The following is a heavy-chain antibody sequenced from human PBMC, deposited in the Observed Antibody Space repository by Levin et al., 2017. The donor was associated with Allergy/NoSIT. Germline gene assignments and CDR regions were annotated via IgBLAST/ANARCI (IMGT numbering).Heavy chain of an antibody. CDR3: AKMIGLDTAMVMLYYYYYGMDV. CDR1: GFTFSSYG. Sequence: GGSLRLSCAASGFTFSSYGMHWVRQAPGKGLEWVAVISYDGSNKYYADSVKGRFTISRDNSKNTLYLQMNSLRAEDTAVYYCAKMIGLDTAMVMLYYYYYGMDVWGQGTTVTVSS. J-gene: IGHJ6*02. V-gene: IGHV3-30*18. CDR2: ISYDGSNK. D-gene: IGHD5-18*01.